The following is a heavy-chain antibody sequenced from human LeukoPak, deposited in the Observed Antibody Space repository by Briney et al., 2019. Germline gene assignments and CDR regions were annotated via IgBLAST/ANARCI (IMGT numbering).Heavy chain of an antibody. Sequence: SETLSLTCAVYGGSFSGYYWSRIRQPPGRGLEWIGEINHSGGSTYNPSLESRATISVDTSKNQFSLKLSSVTAADTAVYYCARGQWQPRFDPWGQGTLVTVSS. D-gene: IGHD6-19*01. J-gene: IGHJ5*02. CDR2: INHSGGS. CDR3: ARGQWQPRFDP. V-gene: IGHV4-34*01. CDR1: GGSFSGYY.